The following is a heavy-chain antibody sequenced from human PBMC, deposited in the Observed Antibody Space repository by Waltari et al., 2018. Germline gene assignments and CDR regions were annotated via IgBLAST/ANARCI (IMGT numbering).Heavy chain of an antibody. CDR3: ASTPRRYCSSTSCPSVYNWFDP. V-gene: IGHV4-4*07. CDR1: GGSISSYY. CDR2: IYTSGST. Sequence: QVQLQESGPGLVKPSETLSLTCAVSGGSISSYYWSWIRQPAGKGLEWIGRIYTSGSTNYNPSLKSRVTMSVDTSKNQFSLKLSSVTAADTAVYYCASTPRRYCSSTSCPSVYNWFDPWGQGTLVTVSS. J-gene: IGHJ5*02. D-gene: IGHD2-2*01.